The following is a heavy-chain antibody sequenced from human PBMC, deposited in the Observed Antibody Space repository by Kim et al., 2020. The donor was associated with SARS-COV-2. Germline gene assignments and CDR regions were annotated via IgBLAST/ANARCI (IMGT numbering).Heavy chain of an antibody. D-gene: IGHD3-10*01. CDR1: GGSISTYY. CDR2: IYDSGAT. V-gene: IGHV4-59*01. Sequence: SETLSLTCTVSGGSISTYYWSWIRQPPGKGLEWIGYIYDSGATNYNPSLMSRVTISVDTTKNQFSLRLSSVTAADTAVYYCVRDRRNYGSGNYYVDYWGQGTLVTVSS. J-gene: IGHJ4*02. CDR3: VRDRRNYGSGNYYVDY.